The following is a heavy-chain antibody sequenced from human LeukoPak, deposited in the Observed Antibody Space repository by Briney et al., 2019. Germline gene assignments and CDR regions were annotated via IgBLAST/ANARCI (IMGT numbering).Heavy chain of an antibody. J-gene: IGHJ6*03. V-gene: IGHV3-30*18. CDR3: AKDKMDGVPPTSYYMDV. CDR2: ISYDGSNK. CDR1: GFTFSTYG. Sequence: GGSLRLSCAASGFTFSTYGMHWVRQAPGKGLEWVAVISYDGSNKYYADSVKGRFAISRDNSKNTLYLQVNSLRAEDTAVYYCAKDKMDGVPPTSYYMDVWGKGTTVTVSS. D-gene: IGHD4-17*01.